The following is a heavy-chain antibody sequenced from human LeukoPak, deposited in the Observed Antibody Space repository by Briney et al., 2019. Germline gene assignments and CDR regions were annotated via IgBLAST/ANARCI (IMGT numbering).Heavy chain of an antibody. J-gene: IGHJ5*02. V-gene: IGHV3-53*01. CDR1: GFTVSSNY. CDR2: IYSGGST. CDR3: AKSGSSWPFNWFDP. Sequence: PGGSLRFSCAASGFTVSSNYMSWVRQAPGKGLEWVSVIYSGGSTYYADSVKGRFTISRDNSKNTLYLQMNSLRAEDTAVYYCAKSGSSWPFNWFDPWGQGTLVTVSS. D-gene: IGHD6-13*01.